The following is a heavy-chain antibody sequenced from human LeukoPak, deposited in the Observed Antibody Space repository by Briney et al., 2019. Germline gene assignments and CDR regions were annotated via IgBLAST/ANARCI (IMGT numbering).Heavy chain of an antibody. CDR1: GGSISSYY. CDR3: ARARLPAAYDY. V-gene: IGHV4-59*12. J-gene: IGHJ4*02. Sequence: SETLSLTCTVSGGSISSYYWSWIRQPPGKGLEWIGYIYYSGSTNYNPSLKSRVTISVDTSRNQFSLQLNSVTPEDTAVYYRARARLPAAYDYWGQGTLVTVSS. D-gene: IGHD3-16*01. CDR2: IYYSGST.